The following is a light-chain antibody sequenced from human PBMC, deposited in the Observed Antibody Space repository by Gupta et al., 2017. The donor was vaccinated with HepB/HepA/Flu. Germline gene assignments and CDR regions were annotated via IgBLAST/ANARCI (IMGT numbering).Light chain of an antibody. CDR2: GNS. CDR3: QSYDTSRGV. Sequence: QSVLTPPPSVSGAPGQRVTISCTGSSSNIGAGYAVHWYQQLPGTAPKVLIYGNSNRPSGVPDRFSGSKSGTSASLAITGLQAEDEADDYCQSYDTSRGVFGTGTKVTGL. V-gene: IGLV1-40*01. J-gene: IGLJ1*01. CDR1: SSNIGAGYA.